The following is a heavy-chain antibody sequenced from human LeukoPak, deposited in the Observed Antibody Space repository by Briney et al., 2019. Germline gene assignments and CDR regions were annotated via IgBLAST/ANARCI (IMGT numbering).Heavy chain of an antibody. CDR1: GLTFSSYA. J-gene: IGHJ4*02. CDR3: ATTGIREGGDY. V-gene: IGHV3-23*01. Sequence: GASLRLSCAASGLTFSSYAMSWVRQAPGKGLEWVSAISGSGGSTYYADSVKGRFTISRDNSKNTLYLQMNSLRAEDTAVYYCATTGIREGGDYWGQGTLVTVSS. CDR2: ISGSGGST. D-gene: IGHD1-1*01.